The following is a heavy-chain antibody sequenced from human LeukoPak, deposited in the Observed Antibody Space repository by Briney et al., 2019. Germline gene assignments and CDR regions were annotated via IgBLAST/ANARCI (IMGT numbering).Heavy chain of an antibody. Sequence: GGSLRFSCAASGFTFSSYAMSWVRQAPGEGLEWVSGLGGSGGSTYYADSVKGRFTISGDNSKNTLYLQMNSLRAEDTAVYYCARRMVNRAIDYWGQGTLVTVSS. V-gene: IGHV3-23*01. CDR3: ARRMVNRAIDY. J-gene: IGHJ4*02. CDR1: GFTFSSYA. D-gene: IGHD2-21*01. CDR2: LGGSGGST.